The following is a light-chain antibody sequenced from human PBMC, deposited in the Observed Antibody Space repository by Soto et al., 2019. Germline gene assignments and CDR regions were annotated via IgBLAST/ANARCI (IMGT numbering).Light chain of an antibody. Sequence: QPVLTQSPSASASLGASVKLTCPLSSGHSSYAIAWHQQQPEKGPRYLMKLNSDGSHKKGDGIPDRFSDSSSWAERYLTISSLQSEDEADYYWQAWGTDCSVVFCGGTKLTVL. CDR2: LNSDGSH. V-gene: IGLV4-69*01. CDR1: SGHSSYA. J-gene: IGLJ2*01. CDR3: QAWGTDCSVV.